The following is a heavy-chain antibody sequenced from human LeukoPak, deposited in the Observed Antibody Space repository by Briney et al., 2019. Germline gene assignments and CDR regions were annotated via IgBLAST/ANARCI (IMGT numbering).Heavy chain of an antibody. CDR3: ATMGYYDSSGYQRIDY. CDR1: GYTLTELS. Sequence: GASVKVSCKVSGYTLTELSMHWVRQAPGKGLEWMGGFDPEDGETIYAQKFQGRVTMTEDTSTDTAYMELSSLRSGDTAVYYCATMGYYDSSGYQRIDYWGQGTLVTVSS. V-gene: IGHV1-24*01. J-gene: IGHJ4*02. CDR2: FDPEDGET. D-gene: IGHD3-22*01.